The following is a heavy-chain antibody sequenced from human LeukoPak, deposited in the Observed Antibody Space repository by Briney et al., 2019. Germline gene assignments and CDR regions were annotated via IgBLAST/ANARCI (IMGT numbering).Heavy chain of an antibody. CDR2: ISSSGSTI. D-gene: IGHD6-13*01. V-gene: IGHV3-48*03. Sequence: GGSLRLSCAASGFTFSSYEMNWVRQAPGKGLEWVSYISSSGSTIYYADSVKGRFTISRDNSKNTLYLQMNSLRTEDSAVYYCAKVVDSSRWSCFDYWGQGTLVTVSS. J-gene: IGHJ4*02. CDR3: AKVVDSSRWSCFDY. CDR1: GFTFSSYE.